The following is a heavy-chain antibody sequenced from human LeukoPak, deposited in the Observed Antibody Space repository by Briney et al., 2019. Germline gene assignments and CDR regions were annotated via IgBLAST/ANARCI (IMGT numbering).Heavy chain of an antibody. J-gene: IGHJ3*02. CDR2: INPNSGGT. CDR3: ARDREEEELLWFGETGDDFDI. Sequence: GASVKVSCKASGYTFTGYYMHWVRQAPGQGLEWMGWINPNSGGTNYAQKFQGRVTMTRDTSISTAYMELSRLRSDDTAVYYCARDREEEELLWFGETGDDFDIWDQGTMVTVSS. CDR1: GYTFTGYY. D-gene: IGHD3-10*01. V-gene: IGHV1-2*02.